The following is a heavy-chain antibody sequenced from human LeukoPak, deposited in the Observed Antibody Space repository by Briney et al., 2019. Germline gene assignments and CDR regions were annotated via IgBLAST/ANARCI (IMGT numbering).Heavy chain of an antibody. CDR2: IYYSGST. Sequence: PSGTLSLTCTVSGGSISSGDYYWSWIRQPPGKGLEWIGYIYYSGSTYYNPSLKSRVTISVDTSKNQFSLKLSSVTAADTAVYYCARDSSGSYPAPGQFDYWGQGTLVTVSS. D-gene: IGHD1-26*01. CDR1: GGSISSGDYY. V-gene: IGHV4-30-4*02. J-gene: IGHJ4*02. CDR3: ARDSSGSYPAPGQFDY.